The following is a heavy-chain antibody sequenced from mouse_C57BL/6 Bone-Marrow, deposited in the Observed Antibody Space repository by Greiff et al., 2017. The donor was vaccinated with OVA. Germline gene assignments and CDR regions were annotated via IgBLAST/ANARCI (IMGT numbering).Heavy chain of an antibody. CDR1: GYTFTSYW. J-gene: IGHJ3*01. CDR2: IYPGSGST. D-gene: IGHD2-12*01. CDR3: AGNDPAWFAY. V-gene: IGHV1-55*01. Sequence: VKLQQPGAELVKPGASVKLSCKASGYTFTSYWITWVKQRPGQGLEWIGDIYPGSGSTNYNEKFKSKATLTVDTSSSTAYMQRSSLASDDSAVYYGAGNDPAWFAYWGQGTLVTVSA.